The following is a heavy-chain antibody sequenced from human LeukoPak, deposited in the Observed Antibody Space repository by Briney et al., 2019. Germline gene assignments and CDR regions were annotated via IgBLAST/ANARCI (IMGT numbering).Heavy chain of an antibody. V-gene: IGHV4-59*12. CDR1: GGSISPYY. J-gene: IGHJ4*02. D-gene: IGHD2-21*01. CDR3: ARDFGDCNFDY. CDR2: IYYSGNT. Sequence: PSETLSLTCTVSGGSISPYYWSWIRQPPGKGLEWLGYIYYSGNTDYNPSLKSRVAISVDTSKNQFSLKLSSVTAADTAVYYCARDFGDCNFDYWGQGTLVTVSS.